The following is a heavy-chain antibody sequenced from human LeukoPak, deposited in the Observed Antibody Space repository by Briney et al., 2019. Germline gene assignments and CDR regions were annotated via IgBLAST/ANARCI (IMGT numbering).Heavy chain of an antibody. CDR1: GGSLSYYY. Sequence: SETLSLTCIVSGGSLSYYYWSWIRQPPGKGLEWIGYIYFRGSTNYNPSLQSRVTISVDTPKNQFSLNLSSVTAADTAIYFCARSSGVDAYYFDYWGQGTLVTVSS. V-gene: IGHV4-59*01. J-gene: IGHJ4*02. CDR3: ARSSGVDAYYFDY. D-gene: IGHD3-10*01. CDR2: IYFRGST.